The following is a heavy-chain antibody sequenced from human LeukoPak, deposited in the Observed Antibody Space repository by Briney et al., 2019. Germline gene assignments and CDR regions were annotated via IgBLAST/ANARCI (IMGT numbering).Heavy chain of an antibody. CDR2: IYHSGST. CDR3: XRHXXXXXXXXXXXXXXX. J-gene: IGHJ4*02. Sequence: PSETLSLTCAVSGYSISSGYYWGWIRQPXGKGLEWIGSIYHSGSTYYNPSLKSRVTISVDTSKNQFSLKLSSVTAADTAVYYFXRHXXXXXXXXXXXXXXXXGQXTLV. CDR1: GYSISSGYY. V-gene: IGHV4-38-2*01.